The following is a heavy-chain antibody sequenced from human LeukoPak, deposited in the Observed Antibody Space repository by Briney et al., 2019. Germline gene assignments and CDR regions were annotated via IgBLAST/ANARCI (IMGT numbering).Heavy chain of an antibody. D-gene: IGHD2-15*01. Sequence: SETLSLTCTVSGGSISSYYWSWIRQPPGKGLEWIGYIYYSGSTNYNPSLKSRVTISVDTSKNQFSLKLSSVTAADTAAYYCARVTVVANLYYMDVWGKGTTVTVSS. V-gene: IGHV4-59*01. CDR3: ARVTVVANLYYMDV. CDR2: IYYSGST. J-gene: IGHJ6*03. CDR1: GGSISSYY.